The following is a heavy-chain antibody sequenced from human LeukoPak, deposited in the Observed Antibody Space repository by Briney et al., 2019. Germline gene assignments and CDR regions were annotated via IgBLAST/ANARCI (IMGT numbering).Heavy chain of an antibody. CDR2: IYYSGSP. J-gene: IGHJ3*01. V-gene: IGHV4-59*01. CDR1: GGSINSYY. D-gene: IGHD1-1*01. CDR3: AGDVMSTALDAFDV. Sequence: PSETLSLTCTVSGGSINSYYWNWIRQPPGKGLELIGYIYYSGSPTYNPSLKSRVTISVDTSKNQFSLQLSSVTAADTAVYYCAGDVMSTALDAFDVWGQGTMVTVSS.